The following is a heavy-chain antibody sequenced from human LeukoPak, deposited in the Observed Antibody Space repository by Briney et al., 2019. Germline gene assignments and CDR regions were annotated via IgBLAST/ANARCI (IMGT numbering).Heavy chain of an antibody. J-gene: IGHJ4*02. V-gene: IGHV1-69*05. Sequence: GSSVKVSCKASGGTFSSYAISWVRQAPGQGLEWMGGIIPIFGTANYAQKFQGRVTITTDESTGTAYMELSSLRSEDTAVYYCAIERIRKYYGSGSYVDYWGQGTLVTVSS. D-gene: IGHD3-10*01. CDR1: GGTFSSYA. CDR3: AIERIRKYYGSGSYVDY. CDR2: IIPIFGTA.